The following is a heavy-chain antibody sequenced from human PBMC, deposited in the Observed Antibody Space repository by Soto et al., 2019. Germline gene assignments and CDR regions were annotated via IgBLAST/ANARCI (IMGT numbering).Heavy chain of an antibody. J-gene: IGHJ6*02. CDR2: INDSGST. CDR1: GGSFSGYY. V-gene: IGHV4-34*01. Sequence: SETLSLTCAFYGGSFSGYYWSWIRQPPGKGLEWIGEINDSGSTNYNPSLKSRVTISVDTSKNQFSLKLSSVTAADTAVYYCARSQPRIGYCSGGSCYTAWSYYYGMDVWGQGTTVTVSS. CDR3: ARSQPRIGYCSGGSCYTAWSYYYGMDV. D-gene: IGHD2-15*01.